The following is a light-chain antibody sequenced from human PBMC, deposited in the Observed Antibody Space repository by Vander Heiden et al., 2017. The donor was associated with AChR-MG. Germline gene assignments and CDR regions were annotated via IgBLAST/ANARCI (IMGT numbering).Light chain of an antibody. V-gene: IGKV1-5*03. CDR3: QQYNSYWT. CDR2: KVS. J-gene: IGKJ1*01. CDR1: QNINTW. Sequence: DIQMTQSPSTLSASVGDRVTITCRASQNINTWLAWYQQKSGKAPKLLISKVSTLESGVPSRFSGRRSETEFTLTISSLQPDDFATYYCQQYNSYWTFGQGTKVEIK.